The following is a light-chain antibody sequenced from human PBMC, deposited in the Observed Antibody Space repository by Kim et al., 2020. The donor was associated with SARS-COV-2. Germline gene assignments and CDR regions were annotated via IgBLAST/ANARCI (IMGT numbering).Light chain of an antibody. J-gene: IGLJ3*02. CDR3: LLSYSGAWV. V-gene: IGLV7-46*01. CDR1: TGGVSSDHY. Sequence: GGTITLPWGASTGGVSSDHYPYWFQQKPSQAPRTLIYDTSNKPAWTPARFSGSLLGGKAALSLSGARHEAEAEYYCLLSYSGAWVFGRGTQLTVL. CDR2: DTS.